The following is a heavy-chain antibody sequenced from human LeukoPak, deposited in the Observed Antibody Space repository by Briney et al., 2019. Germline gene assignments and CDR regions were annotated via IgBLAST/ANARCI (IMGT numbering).Heavy chain of an antibody. J-gene: IGHJ4*02. CDR3: ASRGLTNTATLDEVFDY. Sequence: PSETLSLTCTVSGGSVSSGSYYWSWIRQPPGKGLEWIGEINHSGSTNYNPSLKSRVTISVDTSKNQFSPKLSSVTAADTAVYYCASRGLTNTATLDEVFDYWGQGTLVTVSS. V-gene: IGHV4-39*07. D-gene: IGHD3/OR15-3a*01. CDR1: GGSVSSGSYY. CDR2: INHSGST.